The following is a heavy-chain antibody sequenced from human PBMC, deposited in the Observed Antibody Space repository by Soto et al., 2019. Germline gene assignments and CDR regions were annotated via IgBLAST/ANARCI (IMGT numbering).Heavy chain of an antibody. J-gene: IGHJ4*02. CDR1: GYTFTSYY. CDR3: AREFSNHTLGCYFDY. D-gene: IGHD3-10*01. V-gene: IGHV1-46*01. CDR2: INPSGGST. Sequence: ASVKVSCKVSGYTFTSYYMHWVRQAPGQGLEWMGIINPSGGSTSYAQKFQGRVTMTRDTSTSTVYMELSSLRSEDTAVYYCAREFSNHTLGCYFDYWGQGSLVTFSS.